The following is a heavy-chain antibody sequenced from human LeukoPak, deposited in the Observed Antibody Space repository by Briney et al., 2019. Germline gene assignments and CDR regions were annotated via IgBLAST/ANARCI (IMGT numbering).Heavy chain of an antibody. V-gene: IGHV1-8*01. J-gene: IGHJ6*02. CDR1: GYTFTSYD. Sequence: ASVKVSCKASGYTFTSYDINWVLQATGQGLEWMGWMNPNSGNTGYAQKFQGRVTMTRNTSISTAYMELSSLRSEDTAVYYCARVPSSSSWYSYYYYGMDVWGQGTTVTVSS. D-gene: IGHD6-13*01. CDR3: ARVPSSSSWYSYYYYGMDV. CDR2: MNPNSGNT.